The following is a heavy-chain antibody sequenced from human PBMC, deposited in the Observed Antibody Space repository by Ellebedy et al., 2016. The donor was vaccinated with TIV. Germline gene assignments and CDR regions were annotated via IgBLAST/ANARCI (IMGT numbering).Heavy chain of an antibody. CDR1: GFIFSGSW. D-gene: IGHD2-21*02. V-gene: IGHV3-7*03. J-gene: IGHJ4*02. Sequence: GESLKISCAASGFIFSGSWMTLVRQAPGKGLEWVANINQDGSEEYYVDSVKGRFTISRDNAKNSLYLQMNSLRAEDTAMYYCAKDVAPVGQVTFDCWGQGTLVTVSS. CDR3: AKDVAPVGQVTFDC. CDR2: INQDGSEE.